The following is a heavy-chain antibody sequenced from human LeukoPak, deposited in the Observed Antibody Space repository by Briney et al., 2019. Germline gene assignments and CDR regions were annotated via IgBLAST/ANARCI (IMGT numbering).Heavy chain of an antibody. D-gene: IGHD3-22*01. Sequence: QPGGSLRLSCAASGFTFSDYAMSWVRQAPGKGLEWVSSIGGSGGSAHYTDSVKGRFTISRDNSKNTLYLQMNSLRAEDTAVYYCAKGTPAVAPGITMIVVGPIDYWGQGTLVTVSS. CDR3: AKGTPAVAPGITMIVVGPIDY. V-gene: IGHV3-23*01. CDR2: IGGSGGSA. J-gene: IGHJ4*02. CDR1: GFTFSDYA.